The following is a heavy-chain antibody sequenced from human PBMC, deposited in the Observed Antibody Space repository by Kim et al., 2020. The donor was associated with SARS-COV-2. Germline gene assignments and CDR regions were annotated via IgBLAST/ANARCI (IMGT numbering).Heavy chain of an antibody. V-gene: IGHV5-10-1*01. D-gene: IGHD6-19*01. J-gene: IGHJ5*02. Sequence: YSPSYQGHVTISADKSISTAYLQWSSLKASDTAMYYCARHFYSSGCPESSWGQGTLVTVSS. CDR3: ARHFYSSGCPESS.